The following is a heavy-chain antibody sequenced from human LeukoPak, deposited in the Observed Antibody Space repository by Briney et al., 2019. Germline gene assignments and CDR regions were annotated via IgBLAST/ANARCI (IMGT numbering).Heavy chain of an antibody. Sequence: ASVKVSCKVSGYTLTELSMHWVRQAPGKGLEWMGGFDPEDGETIYAQKFQSRVTMTEDTSTDTAYMELSSLRSEDTAVYYCASPAGTQGAFDIWGQGTMVTVSS. CDR3: ASPAGTQGAFDI. V-gene: IGHV1-24*01. CDR1: GYTLTELS. J-gene: IGHJ3*02. CDR2: FDPEDGET. D-gene: IGHD3-10*01.